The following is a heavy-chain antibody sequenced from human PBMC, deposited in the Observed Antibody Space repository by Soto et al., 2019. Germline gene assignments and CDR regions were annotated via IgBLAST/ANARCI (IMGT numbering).Heavy chain of an antibody. Sequence: SETLSLTCAVYGGSFSGYSWSWIRQPPGKGLEWIGEINHSGSTNYNPSLKSRVTISVDTSKNQFSLTLSSVTAADTAVYYCARSTVVVITTGLGALPYYYGMDVWGQGTMVTV. CDR2: INHSGST. CDR1: GGSFSGYS. V-gene: IGHV4-34*01. CDR3: ARSTVVVITTGLGALPYYYGMDV. J-gene: IGHJ6*02. D-gene: IGHD3-22*01.